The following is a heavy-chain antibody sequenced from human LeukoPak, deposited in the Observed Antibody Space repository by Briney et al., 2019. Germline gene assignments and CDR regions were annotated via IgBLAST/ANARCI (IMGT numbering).Heavy chain of an antibody. CDR2: INGDGSTT. CDR3: ARDGVGGSYYY. D-gene: IGHD1-26*01. Sequence: PGGSLRPSCAASGFTFSGYWMHWVRQAPGKGLVWVSRINGDGSTTTYADSVKGRFTISRDNAKNTLFLQMNSLRAEDTAVYYCARDGVGGSYYYWGQGTLVTVSS. V-gene: IGHV3-74*01. CDR1: GFTFSGYW. J-gene: IGHJ4*02.